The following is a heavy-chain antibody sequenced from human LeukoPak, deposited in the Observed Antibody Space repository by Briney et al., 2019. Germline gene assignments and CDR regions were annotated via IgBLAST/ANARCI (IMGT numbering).Heavy chain of an antibody. J-gene: IGHJ4*02. CDR2: ISSSSSYI. V-gene: IGHV3-21*01. D-gene: IGHD3-3*01. Sequence: GGSLRLSCAASGFTFSSYSMNWVRQAPGKGLEWVSSISSSSSYIYYADSVKGRFTISRDNAKNSLYLQMNSLRAEDTAVHYCAREVGGYYGFDYWGQGTLVTVSS. CDR1: GFTFSSYS. CDR3: AREVGGYYGFDY.